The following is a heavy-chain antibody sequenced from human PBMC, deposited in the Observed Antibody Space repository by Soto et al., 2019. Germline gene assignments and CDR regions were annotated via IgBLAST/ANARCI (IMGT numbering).Heavy chain of an antibody. D-gene: IGHD3-10*01. Sequence: SGPTLVNPTQTLTLASTFSGSSLSTSGISVRWIRQPPGKALEWLALIDWDDDKYYSTSLKTRLTISKDTSKNQVVLTMTNMDPVDTATYYCARFYGSGSGYYYYGMDVWGQGT. CDR3: ARFYGSGSGYYYYGMDV. CDR1: GSSLSTSGIS. J-gene: IGHJ6*02. CDR2: IDWDDDK. V-gene: IGHV2-70*01.